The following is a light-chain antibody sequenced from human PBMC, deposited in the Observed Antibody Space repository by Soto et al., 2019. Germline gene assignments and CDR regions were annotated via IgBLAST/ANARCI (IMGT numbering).Light chain of an antibody. CDR1: TSNIGNNY. J-gene: IGLJ1*01. CDR3: GTWDSSLSGCV. V-gene: IGLV1-51*02. Sequence: QSVLTQPPSVSAAPGQKVTISCSGSTSNIGNNYVSWYQQLPGTAPKLLIYENNKRPSGIPDRFSGSKSGTSATLGITGLQTGDEADYYCGTWDSSLSGCVFGTGTKVTAL. CDR2: ENN.